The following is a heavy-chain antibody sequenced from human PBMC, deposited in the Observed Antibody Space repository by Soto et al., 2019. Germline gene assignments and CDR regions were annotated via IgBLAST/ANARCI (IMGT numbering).Heavy chain of an antibody. D-gene: IGHD3-3*01. CDR3: AKAGFWSGYYSLVDY. J-gene: IGHJ4*02. CDR2: IRWNSGSI. Sequence: EVQLVDSGGGLVQPGRSLRLSCAASGFTFDDYAMHWVRQAPGKGLAWVSGIRWNSGSIGYADSVKGRFTISRDNAKNFLYLQMNSLRAEDTALYYCAKAGFWSGYYSLVDYWGQGTLVTVSS. V-gene: IGHV3-9*01. CDR1: GFTFDDYA.